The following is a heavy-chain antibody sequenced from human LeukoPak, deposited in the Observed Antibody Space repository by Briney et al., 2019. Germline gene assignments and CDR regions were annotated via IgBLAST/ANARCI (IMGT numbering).Heavy chain of an antibody. J-gene: IGHJ4*02. CDR1: GGSISGSSYY. D-gene: IGHD6-6*01. CDR3: ARHGYSSSSIGDFDY. V-gene: IGHV4-39*01. CDR2: IYYSGST. Sequence: PSETLSLXCTVSGGSISGSSYYWGWIRQPPGKGLEWIGSIYYSGSTYYNPSLKSRVTISVDTSKNQFSLKLSSVTAADTAVYYCARHGYSSSSIGDFDYWGQGTLVTVSS.